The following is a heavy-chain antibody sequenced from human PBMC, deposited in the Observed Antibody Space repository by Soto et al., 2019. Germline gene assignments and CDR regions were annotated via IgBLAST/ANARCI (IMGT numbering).Heavy chain of an antibody. Sequence: ASVKVSCKASGYTFTSYGISWVRQAPGQGLEWMGWISAYNGNTNYAQKLQGRVTMTTDTSTSTAYMELRSLRSDDTAVYYCATTFRVTDCSGGRCYRFWFDPWG. V-gene: IGHV1-18*01. CDR2: ISAYNGNT. J-gene: IGHJ5*02. CDR1: GYTFTSYG. D-gene: IGHD2-15*01. CDR3: ATTFRVTDCSGGRCYRFWFDP.